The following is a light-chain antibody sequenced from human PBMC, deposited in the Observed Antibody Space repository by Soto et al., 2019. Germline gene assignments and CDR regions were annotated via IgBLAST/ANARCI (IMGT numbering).Light chain of an antibody. Sequence: PGERATLSCRASQSVSSSHLAWYQHKPGQAPRLLIYAASSRATGSPDRFSGGGSGTDFTLTISRLEPEDFAVYYWQQYGYSPITFGQGTRLEIK. CDR3: QQYGYSPIT. V-gene: IGKV3-20*01. CDR2: AAS. CDR1: QSVSSSH. J-gene: IGKJ5*01.